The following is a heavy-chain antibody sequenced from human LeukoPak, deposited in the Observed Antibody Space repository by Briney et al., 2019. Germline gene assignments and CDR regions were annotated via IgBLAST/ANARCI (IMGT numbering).Heavy chain of an antibody. Sequence: PSETLSLTCTVSGGSISSSSYYWGWIRQPPGKGLEWIGSIYYSGSTYYNPSLKSRVTISVDTSKNQSSLKLSSVTAADTTVYYCARGPRAGRWGGDIDYWGQGTLVTVSS. D-gene: IGHD3-16*01. V-gene: IGHV4-39*07. CDR2: IYYSGST. CDR3: ARGPRAGRWGGDIDY. J-gene: IGHJ4*02. CDR1: GGSISSSSYY.